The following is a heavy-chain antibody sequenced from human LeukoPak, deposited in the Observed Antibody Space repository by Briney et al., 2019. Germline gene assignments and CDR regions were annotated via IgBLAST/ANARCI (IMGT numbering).Heavy chain of an antibody. CDR3: ARERDHGYSYGLVLDS. Sequence: PSETLSLTCTVSGGSMNTYYWTWLRQPAGKGLEWLGRMYHSGTTNYNSPLYNPSLSSRVTMSVDGAKNQFSLRLKSVTTADTAIYFCARERDHGYSYGLVLDSWGQGSLVTVSS. J-gene: IGHJ4*02. V-gene: IGHV4-4*07. CDR2: MYHSGTT. CDR1: GGSMNTYY. D-gene: IGHD5-18*01.